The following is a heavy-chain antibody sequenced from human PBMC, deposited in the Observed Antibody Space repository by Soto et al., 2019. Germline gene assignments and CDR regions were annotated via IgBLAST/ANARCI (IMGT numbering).Heavy chain of an antibody. D-gene: IGHD2-15*01. CDR2: TRNKANSYTT. V-gene: IGHV3-72*01. CDR3: ARERDYCGGGSCYSGTYWFDP. CDR1: GFTFSDHY. Sequence: GGSLRLSCAASGFTFSDHYMDWVRQAPGKGLEWVGRTRNKANSYTTEYAASVKGRFTISRDDSKNSLYLQMNSLKTEDTAVYYCARERDYCGGGSCYSGTYWFDPWGQGTLVTVSS. J-gene: IGHJ5*02.